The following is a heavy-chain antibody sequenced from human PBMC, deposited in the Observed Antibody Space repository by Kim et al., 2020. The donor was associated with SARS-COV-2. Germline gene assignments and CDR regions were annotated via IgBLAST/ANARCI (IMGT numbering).Heavy chain of an antibody. CDR2: IIPIFGTA. Sequence: SVKVSCKASGGTFSSYAISWVRQAPGQGLEWMGGIIPIFGTANYAQKFQGRVTITADESTSTAYMELSSLRSEDTAVYYCASPYYDYVWGSYLDAFDIWGQGTMVTVSS. CDR3: ASPYYDYVWGSYLDAFDI. D-gene: IGHD3-16*02. J-gene: IGHJ3*02. V-gene: IGHV1-69*13. CDR1: GGTFSSYA.